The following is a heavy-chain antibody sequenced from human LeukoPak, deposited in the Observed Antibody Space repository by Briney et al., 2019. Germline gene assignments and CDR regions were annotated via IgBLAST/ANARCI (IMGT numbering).Heavy chain of an antibody. CDR1: GFTFSSHS. CDR3: ARDGYCSGGSCYSDAFDI. J-gene: IGHJ3*02. V-gene: IGHV3-21*01. D-gene: IGHD2-15*01. CDR2: ISSSSSYV. Sequence: GGSLRLFCAASGFTFSSHSMHWVRQAPGKGLEWVSSISSSSSYVYYADAVKGRFTISRHNAKNSLYLQMNSLRAEDTAVYYCARDGYCSGGSCYSDAFDIWGQGTMVTVSS.